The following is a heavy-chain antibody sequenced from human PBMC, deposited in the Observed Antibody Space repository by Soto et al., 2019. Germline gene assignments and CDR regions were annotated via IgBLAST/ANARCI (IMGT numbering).Heavy chain of an antibody. D-gene: IGHD6-13*01. V-gene: IGHV1-69*02. CDR3: ARRTPAAAGTPGFDY. CDR2: IIPILGIA. J-gene: IGHJ4*01. CDR1: GGTFSSYT. Sequence: ASVKVSCKASGGTFSSYTISWVRQAPGQGLEWMGRIIPILGIANYAQKFQGRVTITADKSTSTAYMELSSLRSDDTAVYYCARRTPAAAGTPGFDYWGHGTLVTVSS.